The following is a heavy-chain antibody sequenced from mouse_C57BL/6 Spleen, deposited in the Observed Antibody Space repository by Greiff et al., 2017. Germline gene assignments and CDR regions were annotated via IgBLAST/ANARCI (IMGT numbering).Heavy chain of an antibody. CDR1: GYTFTDYN. D-gene: IGHD1-1*01. Sequence: EVQLQQSGPELVKPGASVKIPCKASGYTFTDYNMDWVKQSHGQSLEWIGDINPNNGGTIYNQKFKGKATLTVDKSSSTAYMERRSLTSEDTAVYDCARLHYYGSSYDFDDWGQGTTLTVAS. J-gene: IGHJ2*01. CDR2: INPNNGGT. CDR3: ARLHYYGSSYDFDD. V-gene: IGHV1-18*01.